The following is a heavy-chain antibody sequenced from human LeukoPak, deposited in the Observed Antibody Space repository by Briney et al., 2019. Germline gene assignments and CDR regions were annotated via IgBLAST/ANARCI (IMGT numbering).Heavy chain of an antibody. CDR1: GDSISSDY. D-gene: IGHD6-13*01. J-gene: IGHJ5*02. CDR2: VCYSGNT. Sequence: PSETLSLTCTVSGDSISSDYWSWTRQPPGKGLEWIGYVCYSGNTNYNPSLKSRVTISVGTSKNQFSLKLSSVTAADTAVYYCARSIAAAGRVGWFDPWGQGTLVTVSS. CDR3: ARSIAAAGRVGWFDP. V-gene: IGHV4-59*12.